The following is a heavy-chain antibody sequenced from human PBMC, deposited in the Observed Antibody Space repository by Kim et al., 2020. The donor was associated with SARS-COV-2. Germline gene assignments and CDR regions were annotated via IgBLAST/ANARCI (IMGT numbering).Heavy chain of an antibody. J-gene: IGHJ3*02. Sequence: YADSVKGRFTISRDNSKNTVFLQMSSLRAEDTAVYYCAKVNYGDYDAFDIWGQGTTVTVSS. D-gene: IGHD4-17*01. V-gene: IGHV3-23*01. CDR3: AKVNYGDYDAFDI.